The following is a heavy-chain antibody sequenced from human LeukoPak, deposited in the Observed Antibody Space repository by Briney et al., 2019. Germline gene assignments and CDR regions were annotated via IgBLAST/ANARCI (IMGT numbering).Heavy chain of an antibody. CDR2: ISDDGSST. CDR1: GFTFSSFW. V-gene: IGHV3-74*01. J-gene: IGHJ4*02. CDR3: ARDPTYGSGKVGY. D-gene: IGHD3-10*01. Sequence: GGSLRLSCEASGFTFSSFWMHWVRQAPGKGLVWVSRISDDGSSTNYADSVKGRFTISRDNAKNSLYLQMNSLRAEDTAVYYCARDPTYGSGKVGYWGQGTLVTVPS.